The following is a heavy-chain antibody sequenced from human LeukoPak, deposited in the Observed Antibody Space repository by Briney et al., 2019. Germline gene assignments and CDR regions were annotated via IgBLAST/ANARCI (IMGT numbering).Heavy chain of an antibody. J-gene: IGHJ3*02. Sequence: GGSLRLSCAASGFTFSTYSMNWVRQAPGKGLEWVSYISSSSSTIYNADSVKGRFAISRGNAKNSLYLQMNSLRAEDTAVYYCARDSPPDIWGQGTMVTVSS. CDR2: ISSSSSTI. V-gene: IGHV3-48*01. CDR1: GFTFSTYS. CDR3: ARDSPPDI.